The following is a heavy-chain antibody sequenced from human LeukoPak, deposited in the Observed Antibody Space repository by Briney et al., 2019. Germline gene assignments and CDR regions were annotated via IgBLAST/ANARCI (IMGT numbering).Heavy chain of an antibody. J-gene: IGHJ5*02. D-gene: IGHD2-2*02. CDR3: ARGYCSSTSCYIGWFDP. Sequence: SETLSLTCAVYGGSFSGYYWSWIRQPPGKGLEGIGEINHSGSTNYNPSLTSRVTISVDTSKNQFSLKLSSVTAADTAVYYCARGYCSSTSCYIGWFDPWGQGTLVTVSS. V-gene: IGHV4-34*01. CDR2: INHSGST. CDR1: GGSFSGYY.